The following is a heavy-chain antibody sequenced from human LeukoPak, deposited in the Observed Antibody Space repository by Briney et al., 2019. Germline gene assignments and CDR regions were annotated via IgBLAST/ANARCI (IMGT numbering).Heavy chain of an antibody. CDR3: ARDRVTYYYGSGSYEGSDY. CDR2: INPNSGGT. J-gene: IGHJ4*02. Sequence: ASVKVSCKASGYTFTGYYMRWVRQAPGQGLEWMGWINPNSGGTNYAQKFQGRVTMTRDTSISTAYMELSRLRSDDTAVYYCARDRVTYYYGSGSYEGSDYWGQGTLVTVSS. D-gene: IGHD3-10*01. CDR1: GYTFTGYY. V-gene: IGHV1-2*02.